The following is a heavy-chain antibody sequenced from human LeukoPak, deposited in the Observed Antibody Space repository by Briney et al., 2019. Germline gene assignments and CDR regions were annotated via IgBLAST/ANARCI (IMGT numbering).Heavy chain of an antibody. D-gene: IGHD6-13*01. CDR2: IYPGDSDT. CDR3: ARHDERYSSSWYAFDY. Sequence: GESLKISCKGSGYSFTSYWIGWVRQMPGKGLEWMGIIYPGDSDTRYSPSFQGQVTISADKSISTAYLQWSSLKASDTAMYYCARHDERYSSSWYAFDYWGQGTLVTVSS. V-gene: IGHV5-51*01. CDR1: GYSFTSYW. J-gene: IGHJ4*02.